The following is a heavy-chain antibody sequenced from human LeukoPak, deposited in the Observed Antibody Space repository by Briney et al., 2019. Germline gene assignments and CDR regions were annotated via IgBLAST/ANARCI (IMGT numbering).Heavy chain of an antibody. Sequence: SQTLSLTCTVSGGSISNSSYYWGWIRQPPGKGLEWIGRIYYSGSTYYNPSLKSRVTISVDASKTQFSLKLSSVTAADTAVYYCARVIGYSSGWYTFDYWGQGTLVTVSS. V-gene: IGHV4-39*01. CDR3: ARVIGYSSGWYTFDY. J-gene: IGHJ4*02. CDR1: GGSISNSSYY. D-gene: IGHD6-19*01. CDR2: IYYSGST.